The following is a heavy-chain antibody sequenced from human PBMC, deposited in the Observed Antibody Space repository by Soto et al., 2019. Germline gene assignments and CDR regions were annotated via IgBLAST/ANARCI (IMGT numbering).Heavy chain of an antibody. D-gene: IGHD3-3*01. CDR2: ISGSGGST. V-gene: IGHV3-23*01. CDR1: GFTFSSYA. J-gene: IGHJ4*02. CDR3: AKDGVFTPYDFWSGYYEHFDY. Sequence: GGSLRLSCAASGFTFSSYAMSWVRQAPGKGLEWVSAISGSGGSTYYADSVKGRFTISRDNSKNTLYLQMNSLRAEDTAVYYCAKDGVFTPYDFWSGYYEHFDYWGQGTLVTVSS.